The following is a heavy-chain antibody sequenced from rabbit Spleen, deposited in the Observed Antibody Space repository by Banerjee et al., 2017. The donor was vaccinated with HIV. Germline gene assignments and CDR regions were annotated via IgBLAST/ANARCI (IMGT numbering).Heavy chain of an antibody. J-gene: IGHJ6*01. V-gene: IGHV1S7*01. D-gene: IGHD6-1*01. Sequence: QLVESGGGLVQPGGSLKLSCKASGFDFSTYSMSWVRQAPGKGLEWIGYIVPIFSVTYYASWVNGRFPISSHNAQNTLYLQLNSLTAADTATYFCARGGDNGRAFGFPIPYYGMDLWGPGTLVTVS. CDR2: IVPIFSVT. CDR1: GFDFSTYS. CDR3: ARGGDNGRAFGFPIPYYGMDL.